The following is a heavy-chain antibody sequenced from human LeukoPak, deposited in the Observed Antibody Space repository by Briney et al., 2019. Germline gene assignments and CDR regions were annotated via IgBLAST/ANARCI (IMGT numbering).Heavy chain of an antibody. CDR1: GYTLTELS. D-gene: IGHD3-10*01. J-gene: IGHJ1*01. CDR2: FDPEDGET. CDR3: ATYYYGSGSYYKKYFQH. V-gene: IGHV1-24*01. Sequence: ASVKVSFKVSGYTLTELSMHWVRQAPGKGLEWMGGFDPEDGETIYAQKFQGRVTMTEDTSTDTAYMELSSLRSEDTAVYYCATYYYGSGSYYKKYFQHWGQGTLVTVSS.